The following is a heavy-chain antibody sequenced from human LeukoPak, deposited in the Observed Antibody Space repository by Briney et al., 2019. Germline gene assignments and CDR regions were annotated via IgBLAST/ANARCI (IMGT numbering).Heavy chain of an antibody. CDR1: GFSFSDYA. CDR2: IRGGGEI. J-gene: IGHJ4*02. D-gene: IGHD1-1*01. Sequence: GGSLRLSCAASGFSFSDYAMSWVRQAPARGQEWVSSIRGGGEIFYADSVKGRFTLSRDDSRNTVYLQLNNLRVEDTAIYYCAKANWVSNADAVWWGQGTQVTVSS. CDR3: AKANWVSNADAVW. V-gene: IGHV3-23*01.